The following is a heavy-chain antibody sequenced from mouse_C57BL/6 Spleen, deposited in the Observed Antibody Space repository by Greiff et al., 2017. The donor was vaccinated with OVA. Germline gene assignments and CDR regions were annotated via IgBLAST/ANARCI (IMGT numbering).Heavy chain of an antibody. Sequence: EVKLVESGPELVKPGASVKISCKASGYSFTDYNMNWVKQSNGKSLEWIGVINPNYGTTSYNQKFKGKATLTVDQSSSTAYMQLNSLTSEDSAVYYCAGVIYYDYDGAWFAYWGQGTLVTVSA. V-gene: IGHV1-39*01. CDR1: GYSFTDYN. CDR3: AGVIYYDYDGAWFAY. D-gene: IGHD2-4*01. CDR2: INPNYGTT. J-gene: IGHJ3*01.